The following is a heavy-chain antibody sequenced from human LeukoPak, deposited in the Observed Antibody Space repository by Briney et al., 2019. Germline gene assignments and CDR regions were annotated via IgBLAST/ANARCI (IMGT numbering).Heavy chain of an antibody. CDR3: APNGLYH. CDR2: TYWNDDQ. V-gene: IGHV2-5*01. Sequence: SGPTLVNPTQTLTLTCTFSGFSLSTSGVGVARMRQSPGQAPEWLAVTYWNDDQRYSPSLKSRLTITTETSKNQVVLTMTNMDPADTATYPCAPNGLYHWGQGTLVTVSS. J-gene: IGHJ5*02. D-gene: IGHD2-2*03. CDR1: GFSLSTSGVG.